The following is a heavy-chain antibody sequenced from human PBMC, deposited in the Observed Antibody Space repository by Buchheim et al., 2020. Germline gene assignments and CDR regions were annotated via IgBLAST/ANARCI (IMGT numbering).Heavy chain of an antibody. J-gene: IGHJ6*02. CDR2: ITSSSSAI. V-gene: IGHV3-48*02. CDR1: GFTFSSYS. CDR3: AKLVRSLYYGMDV. D-gene: IGHD3-10*01. Sequence: EVQLVESGGGLLQPGGSLRLSCAASGFTFSSYSMNWVRQAPGKGLEWVSYITSSSSAIDYADSVKGRFTISRDNAKTSLYLQMNSLRDEDTAVYYCAKLVRSLYYGMDVWGQGTT.